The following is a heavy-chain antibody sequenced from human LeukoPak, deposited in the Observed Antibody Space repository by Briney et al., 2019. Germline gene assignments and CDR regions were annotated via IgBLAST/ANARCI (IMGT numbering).Heavy chain of an antibody. CDR2: IGTASDT. V-gene: IGHV3-13*01. CDR3: ARGPPRGKYYYMDV. J-gene: IGHJ6*03. Sequence: GGSLRLSCAASGFTFSSFDMHWVRQPTGQGLEWVSTIGTASDTYCPGSVEGRFTLSRDNARNSLYLQMNSLTAGDTAVYYCARGPPRGKYYYMDVWGKGTTVTVSS. D-gene: IGHD1-1*01. CDR1: GFTFSSFD.